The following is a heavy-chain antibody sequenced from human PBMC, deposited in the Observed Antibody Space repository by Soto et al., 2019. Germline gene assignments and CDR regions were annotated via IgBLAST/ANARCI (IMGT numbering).Heavy chain of an antibody. CDR2: INTDGSTT. J-gene: IGHJ4*02. D-gene: IGHD1-26*01. V-gene: IGHV3-74*01. CDR3: VRIRRGAGYNFGY. CDR1: GFTLSNYG. Sequence: EVQLVESGGVSVQPGGSLRLSCTASGFTLSNYGMHWVRQAPGKGLVWVSRINTDGSTTTYADSVKGRFTISRDNAKNTLYLQMNRLRDEDTAVYYCVRIRRGAGYNFGYWGQGTLVTVSS.